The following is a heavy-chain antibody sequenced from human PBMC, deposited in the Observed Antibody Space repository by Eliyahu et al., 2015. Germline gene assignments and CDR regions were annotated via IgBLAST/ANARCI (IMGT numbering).Heavy chain of an antibody. CDR1: GXSFXPSX. CDR3: ARWSPRLDAFDI. J-gene: IGHJ3*02. Sequence: EVQLLESGGGLVQPGVSLRLXCAASGXSFXPSXXGWVRPTPRKGLEWVSVFSAFNGGGGXTFYPDSLKGRFTISRDNSKSTLYLQMNSLRAEDTAVYYCARWSPRLDAFDIWGQGTTVTVSS. D-gene: IGHD2-15*01. V-gene: IGHV3-23*01. CDR2: FSAFNGGGGXT.